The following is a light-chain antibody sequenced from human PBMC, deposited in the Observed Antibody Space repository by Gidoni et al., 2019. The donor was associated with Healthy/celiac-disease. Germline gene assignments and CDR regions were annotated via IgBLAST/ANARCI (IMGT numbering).Light chain of an antibody. CDR3: CSYAGSSTYV. CDR1: SSDVGSYNL. V-gene: IGLV2-23*02. CDR2: EVS. J-gene: IGLJ1*01. Sequence: QSALTQPASVSGSPGPSITISCTGTSSDVGSYNLVSWYQQHPGKAPKLMIYEVSKRPSGVSNRFSGSKSGNTASLTISGLQAEDEADYYCCSYAGSSTYVFGSGTDVTVL.